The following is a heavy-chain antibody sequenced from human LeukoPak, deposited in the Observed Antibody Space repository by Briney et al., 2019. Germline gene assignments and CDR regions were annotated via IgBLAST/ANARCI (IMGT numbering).Heavy chain of an antibody. D-gene: IGHD6-13*01. J-gene: IGHJ6*03. Sequence: GGSLRLSCAASGFTFSSYGMHWVRQAPGKGLEWVAVISYDGSNKYYADSVKGRFTISRDNSKNTLYLQMNSLRAEDTAVYYCAKEGVSSSSWYEGIVDYYYYYMDVWGKGTTVTVSS. V-gene: IGHV3-30*18. CDR1: GFTFSSYG. CDR2: ISYDGSNK. CDR3: AKEGVSSSSWYEGIVDYYYYYMDV.